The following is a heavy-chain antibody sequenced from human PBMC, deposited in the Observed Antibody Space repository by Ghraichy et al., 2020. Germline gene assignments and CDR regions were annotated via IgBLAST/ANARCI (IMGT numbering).Heavy chain of an antibody. V-gene: IGHV4-39*02. Sequence: SETLSLTCTVSGGSISGPSCYWDWLRQPQGKGLEWIMINYYRGNTYYTPSLKSRLTISVDMSQNHFSLRLNSVTAADTDVYYCVRLVDIAAAGYYFDYWGQGTLVTVSS. J-gene: IGHJ4*02. CDR3: VRLVDIAAAGYYFDY. CDR2: NYYRGNT. CDR1: GGSISGPSCY. D-gene: IGHD6-13*01.